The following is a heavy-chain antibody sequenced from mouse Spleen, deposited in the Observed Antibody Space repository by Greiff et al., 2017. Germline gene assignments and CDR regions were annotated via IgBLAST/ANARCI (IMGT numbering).Heavy chain of an antibody. Sequence: VKLMESGPGLVAPSQSLSITCTVSGFSLTSYDISWIRQPPGKGLEWLGVIWTGGGTNYNSAFMSRLSISKDNSKSQVFLKMNSLQTDDTAIYYCVRESEPDGYYAYWGQGTLVTVSA. CDR1: GFSLTSYD. J-gene: IGHJ3*01. D-gene: IGHD2-3*01. CDR2: IWTGGGT. CDR3: VRESEPDGYYAY. V-gene: IGHV2-9-2*01.